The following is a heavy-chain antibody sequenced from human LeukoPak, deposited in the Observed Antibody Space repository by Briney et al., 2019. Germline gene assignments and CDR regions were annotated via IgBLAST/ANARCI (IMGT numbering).Heavy chain of an antibody. Sequence: PGGSLRLSCAASGFTFSSYGMHRVRQAPGKGLEWVAVISYDGSNKYYADSVKGRFTISRDNSKNTLYLQMNSLRAEDTAVYYCAKDRDDYYYYGMDVWGQGTTVTVSS. CDR3: AKDRDDYYYYGMDV. J-gene: IGHJ6*02. CDR1: GFTFSSYG. V-gene: IGHV3-30*18. CDR2: ISYDGSNK.